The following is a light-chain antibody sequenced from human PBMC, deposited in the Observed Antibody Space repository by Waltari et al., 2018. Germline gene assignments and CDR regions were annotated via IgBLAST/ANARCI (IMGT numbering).Light chain of an antibody. CDR2: GAS. J-gene: IGKJ1*01. V-gene: IGKV3-20*01. CDR3: QHYVRLPAT. Sequence: EIVLTQSPGTLSLSPGERATLSCRASQSGSRTLAWYQQKPGQAPKLLIYGASIRATGIPDRFTGSGSGTDFSLTISSLAPEDFAIYFCQHYVRLPATFGQGTKVEIK. CDR1: QSGSRT.